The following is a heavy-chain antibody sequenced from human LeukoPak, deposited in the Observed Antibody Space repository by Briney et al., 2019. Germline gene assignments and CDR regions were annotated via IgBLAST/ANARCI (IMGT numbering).Heavy chain of an antibody. D-gene: IGHD3-22*01. CDR3: ARWEDYYDSSGYYYEDYFDY. CDR1: GGTFNSYT. Sequence: SVKVSCKASGGTFNSYTINWVRQAPGQGLEWMGGIIPIFGTANYAQKFQGRVTITADKSTSIAYMELSSLRSDDTAVYYCARWEDYYDSSGYYYEDYFDYWGQGTLVTVSS. V-gene: IGHV1-69*06. J-gene: IGHJ4*02. CDR2: IIPIFGTA.